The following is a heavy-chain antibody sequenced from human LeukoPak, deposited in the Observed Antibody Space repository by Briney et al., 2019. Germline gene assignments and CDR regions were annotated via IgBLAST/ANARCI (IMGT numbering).Heavy chain of an antibody. CDR3: AREAAGIAAAEVGSKAASAYGMDV. Sequence: SVILSCKASGYTFTSYYMHWVRRAPGQGLEWMGIINPIGGSTSNAQKFQGRVTMTRDTSTTRSYMELSSLRSEATAVYYCAREAAGIAAAEVGSKAASAYGMDVCGQRAPFSASS. CDR2: INPIGGST. D-gene: IGHD6-13*01. J-gene: IGHJ6*02. CDR1: GYTFTSYY. V-gene: IGHV1-46*01.